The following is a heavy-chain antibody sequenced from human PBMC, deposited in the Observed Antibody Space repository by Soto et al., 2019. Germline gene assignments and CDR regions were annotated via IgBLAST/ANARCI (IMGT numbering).Heavy chain of an antibody. J-gene: IGHJ5*02. D-gene: IGHD3-22*01. CDR2: IYHSGST. CDR1: GGSISSGGYS. CDR3: ARGVGSSGYTNWLDP. Sequence: ASETLSLTCAVSGGSISSGGYSWSWIRQPPGKGLEWIGYIYHSGSTYYNPSLKSRVTISVDRPKNQFSLKLSSVTAADTAVYYCARGVGSSGYTNWLDPWGQGTLVTVSS. V-gene: IGHV4-30-2*01.